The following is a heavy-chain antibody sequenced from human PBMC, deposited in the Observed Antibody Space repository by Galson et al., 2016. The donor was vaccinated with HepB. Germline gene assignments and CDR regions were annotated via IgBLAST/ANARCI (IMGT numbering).Heavy chain of an antibody. J-gene: IGHJ4*02. CDR1: GYSFTDYY. V-gene: IGHV1-2*06. D-gene: IGHD3-22*01. CDR2: INPNSGGT. CDR3: ASHKYYDWGFDY. Sequence: SVKVSCKASGYSFTDYYMHWVRQAPGQGLEWMGRINPNSGGTNYAQKFQGRVTMTRDTPISTAYMELSRLRSDDTAVYYCASHKYYDWGFDYWGQGTLVTVSS.